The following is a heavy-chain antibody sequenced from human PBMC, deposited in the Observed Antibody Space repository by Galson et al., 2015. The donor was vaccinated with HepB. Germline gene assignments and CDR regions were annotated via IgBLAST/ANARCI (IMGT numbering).Heavy chain of an antibody. V-gene: IGHV3-30*04. CDR1: GFTFSSYA. CDR2: ISYDGSNK. CDR3: AKSSSWYGDGAFDI. J-gene: IGHJ3*02. Sequence: SLRLSCAASGFTFSSYAMHWVRQAPGKGLEWVAVISYDGSNKYYADSMKGRFTISRDNSKNTLYLQMNSLRAEDTAVYYCAKSSSWYGDGAFDIWGQGTMVTVSS. D-gene: IGHD6-13*01.